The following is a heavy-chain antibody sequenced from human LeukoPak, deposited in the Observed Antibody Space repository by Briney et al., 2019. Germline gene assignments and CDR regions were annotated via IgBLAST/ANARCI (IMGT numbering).Heavy chain of an antibody. CDR2: LSGSGGGT. D-gene: IGHD3-10*01. V-gene: IGHV3-23*01. Sequence: GGSLRLSCAASGLTFSNYAMTWVRLAPGKGLEWVSSLSGSGGGTWYAGSVKGRFTISRDNSKNTLYLQMNSLRAEDTAVYYCVKDRTPYSRSGGYYLGAFDIWGHGTLVTVSS. CDR1: GLTFSNYA. CDR3: VKDRTPYSRSGGYYLGAFDI. J-gene: IGHJ3*02.